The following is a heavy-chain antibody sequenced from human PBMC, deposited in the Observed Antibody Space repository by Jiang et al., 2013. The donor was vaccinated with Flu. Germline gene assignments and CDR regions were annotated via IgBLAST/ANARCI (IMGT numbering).Heavy chain of an antibody. CDR1: GYTFTSYG. CDR2: ISAYNGNT. D-gene: IGHD3-22*01. Sequence: SGAEVKKPGASVKVSCKASGYTFTSYGISWVRQAPGQGLEWMGWISAYNGNTHYAQKLQGRVTMTTDTSTSTAYMELRSLRSDDTAVYYCARDPGVTIDSSGEPDFDYWGQGTLVTVSS. V-gene: IGHV1-18*01. J-gene: IGHJ4*02. CDR3: ARDPGVTIDSSGEPDFDY.